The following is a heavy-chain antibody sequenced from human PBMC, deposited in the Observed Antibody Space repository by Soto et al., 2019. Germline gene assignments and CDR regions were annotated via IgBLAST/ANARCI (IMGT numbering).Heavy chain of an antibody. V-gene: IGHV4-39*01. D-gene: IGHD3-3*01. Sequence: LSLTCTVSFGSISISSYSWGWIRQPPGKGLEWIGSIHYSGSTYYNPSLKSRVTISVDTSKNQFSLKLSSVTAADTAVYYCARHPAYTIFGVVTSWHYYYYGMDVWGQGTTVTVSS. CDR1: FGSISISSYS. CDR3: ARHPAYTIFGVVTSWHYYYYGMDV. J-gene: IGHJ6*02. CDR2: IHYSGST.